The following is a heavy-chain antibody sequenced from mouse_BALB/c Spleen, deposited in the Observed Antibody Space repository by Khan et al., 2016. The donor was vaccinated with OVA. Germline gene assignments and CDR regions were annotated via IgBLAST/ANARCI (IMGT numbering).Heavy chain of an antibody. V-gene: IGHV1-80*01. Sequence: QVQLQQSGAELVRPGSSMKISCKSSGYAFSNYWMNWVKQGPGQGLEWIGQIYPVDGTTKYNGHFKDKATLTADKTSSTAYMPLSSLTSEDCAVYFCARSGYDFFAYWGQGTLVTVSA. CDR2: IYPVDGTT. CDR3: ARSGYDFFAY. D-gene: IGHD2-14*01. CDR1: GYAFSNYW. J-gene: IGHJ3*01.